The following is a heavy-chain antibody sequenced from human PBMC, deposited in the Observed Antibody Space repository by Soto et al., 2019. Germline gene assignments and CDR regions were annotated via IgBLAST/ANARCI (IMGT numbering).Heavy chain of an antibody. V-gene: IGHV3-30*18. CDR2: ISYDGSNK. CDR3: AKDLWAGGSWSATYYAFDI. Sequence: QVQLVESGGGVVQPGRSLRLSCAASGFTFSSYGMHWVRQAPGKGLEWVAVISYDGSNKYYADSVKGRFTISRDNSKNALYLQMNSLSGVDTAVYYCAKDLWAGGSWSATYYAFDIWGQVTMVTVSS. J-gene: IGHJ3*02. D-gene: IGHD6-13*01. CDR1: GFTFSSYG.